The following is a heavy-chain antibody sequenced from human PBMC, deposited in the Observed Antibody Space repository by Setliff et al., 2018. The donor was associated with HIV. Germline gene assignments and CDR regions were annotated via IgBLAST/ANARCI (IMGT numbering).Heavy chain of an antibody. D-gene: IGHD3-10*01. CDR3: ARDQITMVRGTLGAFDI. J-gene: IGHJ3*02. Sequence: ASVKVSCKASGYTFTSYGISWVRQAPGQGLEWMGWISAYNGNTNYAQKLQGRVTMTTDTSTSTAYMELRSLRSDGTAVYYCARDQITMVRGTLGAFDIWGQGTMVTVSS. CDR1: GYTFTSYG. V-gene: IGHV1-18*01. CDR2: ISAYNGNT.